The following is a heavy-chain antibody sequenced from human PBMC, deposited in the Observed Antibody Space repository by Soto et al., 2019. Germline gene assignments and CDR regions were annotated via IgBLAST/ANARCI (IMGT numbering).Heavy chain of an antibody. CDR2: ISASGGIT. CDR3: AKDPGQVVDTILPSS. D-gene: IGHD5-12*01. J-gene: IGHJ3*01. CDR1: GISFSNYA. V-gene: IGHV3-23*01. Sequence: VGSLRLSCEVSGISFSNYAMSWVRQAPGGGLEWVSGISASGGITDYADSVKGRFTISRDISKNTVFLQMDNLRAEDTAMYFCAKDPGQVVDTILPSSWGQGTMVTVSS.